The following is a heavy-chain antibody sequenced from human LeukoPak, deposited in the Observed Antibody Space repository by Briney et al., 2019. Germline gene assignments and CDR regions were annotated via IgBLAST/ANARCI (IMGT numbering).Heavy chain of an antibody. V-gene: IGHV6-1*01. Sequence: SQTLSLTCAISGDSVSSNSAAWNWIRQSPSRGLEWLGRTYYRSKWYNDYAVSVKSRITINPDTSKNQFSPQLNSVTPEDTAVYYCARDGYYYGSGSYYYYFDYWGQGTLVTVSS. J-gene: IGHJ4*02. CDR1: GDSVSSNSAA. CDR3: ARDGYYYGSGSYYYYFDY. D-gene: IGHD3-10*01. CDR2: TYYRSKWYN.